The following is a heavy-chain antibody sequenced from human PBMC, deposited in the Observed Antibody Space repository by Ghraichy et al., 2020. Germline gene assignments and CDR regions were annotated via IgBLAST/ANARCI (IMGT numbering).Heavy chain of an antibody. D-gene: IGHD5-18*01. CDR1: GFTFSSYW. CDR2: VKEDGGQK. CDR3: ARDREYSFGSTGPFDY. J-gene: IGHJ4*02. V-gene: IGHV3-7*03. Sequence: LSLTCAASGFTFSSYWMSWVRQAPGKGLEWVANVKEDGGQKWYVDSVKGRFTISRDNAKTSLYLQMDSLRTDDTAVYYWARDREYSFGSTGPFDYWGLGTLVTVS.